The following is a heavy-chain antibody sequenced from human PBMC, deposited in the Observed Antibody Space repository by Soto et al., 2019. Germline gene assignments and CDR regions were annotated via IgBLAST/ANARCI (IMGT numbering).Heavy chain of an antibody. Sequence: GESLKISCKGSGYRFVSYWISWVRQMPGKGLEWMGRIDPSDSYTNYSPSFQGHVTISADKSISTAYLQWSSLKASDTAMYYCAFYYGSGSYLPLDPVDAFDIWGQGTMVTVSS. CDR3: AFYYGSGSYLPLDPVDAFDI. V-gene: IGHV5-10-1*01. J-gene: IGHJ3*02. D-gene: IGHD3-10*01. CDR1: GYRFVSYW. CDR2: IDPSDSYT.